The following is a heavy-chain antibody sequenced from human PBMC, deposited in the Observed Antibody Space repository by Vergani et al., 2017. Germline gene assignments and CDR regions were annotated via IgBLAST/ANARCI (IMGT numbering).Heavy chain of an antibody. D-gene: IGHD4-17*01. Sequence: EVQLLESGGGLVQPGGSRRLSCAGAGFTFDTYTMAYVRQAPGKGLEWVATISSGGGDIFYADSVKGRFTISRDNSKNTLFLQMNSLKDEDTAVYYCATPQTLTTGGMEVWGQGTTVIVSS. CDR2: ISSGGGDI. CDR3: ATPQTLTTGGMEV. V-gene: IGHV3-23*01. J-gene: IGHJ6*02. CDR1: GFTFDTYT.